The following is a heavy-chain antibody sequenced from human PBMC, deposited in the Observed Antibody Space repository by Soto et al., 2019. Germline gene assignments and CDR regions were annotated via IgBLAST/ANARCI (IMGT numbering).Heavy chain of an antibody. CDR1: GYTFTSYG. D-gene: IGHD6-19*01. V-gene: IGHV1-18*01. Sequence: ASVKVSCKASGYTFTSYGISWVRQSPGQGLEWMGWIRAYNGNTNYAQKLQGRVTMTTDTSTSTAYMELRSLRSDDTAVYYCAREKGSDSSGWYVDYCGQGTLVTVSS. J-gene: IGHJ4*02. CDR3: AREKGSDSSGWYVDY. CDR2: IRAYNGNT.